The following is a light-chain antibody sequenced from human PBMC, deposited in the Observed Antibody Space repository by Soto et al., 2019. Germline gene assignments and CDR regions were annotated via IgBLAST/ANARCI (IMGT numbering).Light chain of an antibody. V-gene: IGKV1-17*01. J-gene: IGKJ1*01. Sequence: DRQMTQSPWSRSASVGDRVTMTCRASQSISSYLNWYQQKPGKAPKLLIYAASSLQSGVPSRFSGSGSGTEFTLTISSLQPEDFATYYCLQHNSYPLTFGQGTKVDIK. CDR1: QSISSY. CDR2: AAS. CDR3: LQHNSYPLT.